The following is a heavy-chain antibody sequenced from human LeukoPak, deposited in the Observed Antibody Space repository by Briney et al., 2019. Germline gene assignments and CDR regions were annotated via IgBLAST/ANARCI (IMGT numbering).Heavy chain of an antibody. J-gene: IGHJ5*02. CDR1: GGTFSSYA. CDR3: ARDHYYGSGKRFGPYNWFDP. V-gene: IGHV1-69*13. CDR2: IIPIFGTA. Sequence: GASVKVSCKASGGTFSSYAISWVRQAPGQGLEWMGGIIPIFGTANYAQKFQGRVTITADESTSTAYMELSSLRSEDTAVYYCARDHYYGSGKRFGPYNWFDPWGQGTLVTVSS. D-gene: IGHD3-10*01.